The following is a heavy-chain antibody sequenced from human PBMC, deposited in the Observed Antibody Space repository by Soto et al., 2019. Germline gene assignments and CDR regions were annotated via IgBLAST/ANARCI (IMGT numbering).Heavy chain of an antibody. D-gene: IGHD2-2*01. CDR2: IYHSGST. Sequence: LSLTCTVSGGSISSGGYYWSWIRQHPGKGLEWIGYIYHSGSTYYNPSLKSRVTISVDTSKNQFSLKLSSVTAADTAVYYCARDVVVPAAIPNYYYYYGMDVWGQGTTVTVSS. CDR3: ARDVVVPAAIPNYYYYYGMDV. J-gene: IGHJ6*02. V-gene: IGHV4-31*03. CDR1: GGSISSGGYY.